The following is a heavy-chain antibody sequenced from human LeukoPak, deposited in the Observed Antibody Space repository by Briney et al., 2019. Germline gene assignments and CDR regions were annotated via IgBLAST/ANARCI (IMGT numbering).Heavy chain of an antibody. J-gene: IGHJ3*02. D-gene: IGHD6-13*01. CDR1: GFTFSNYG. V-gene: IGHV3-30*02. CDR2: IRHVGTNT. Sequence: PGGSLRLSCAVSGFTFSNYGMHWVRQAPGKGLEWVAFIRHVGTNTYYADSVKGRFTISRDNSKNTLYLQTNSLRAEDTAVYYCAKDPSIAAAGNGGPSSFDIWGQGTMVTVSS. CDR3: AKDPSIAAAGNGGPSSFDI.